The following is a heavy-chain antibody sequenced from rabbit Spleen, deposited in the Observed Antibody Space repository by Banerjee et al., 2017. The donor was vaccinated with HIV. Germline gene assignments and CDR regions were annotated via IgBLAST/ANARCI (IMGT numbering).Heavy chain of an antibody. CDR2: IDPVFGIT. CDR3: ARDGAGGSYFGL. D-gene: IGHD8-1*01. CDR1: GFDFSTYY. V-gene: IGHV1S7*01. J-gene: IGHJ4*01. Sequence: QLVESGGGLVQPGGSLKLSCKASGFDFSTYYMNWVRQAPGKGLEWIGYIDPVFGITYYANWVNGRFSISRENAQNTVFLQMTSLTAADTATYFCARDGAGGSYFGLWGPGTLVTVS.